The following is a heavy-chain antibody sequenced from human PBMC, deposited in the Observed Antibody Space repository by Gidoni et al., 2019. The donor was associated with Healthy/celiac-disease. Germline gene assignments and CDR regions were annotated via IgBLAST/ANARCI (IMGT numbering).Heavy chain of an antibody. Sequence: QLQLQESGSGLVKPSQTLSLTCAVSGGSISSCGYSWSWIRQPPGKGLEWIGYIYHRWSTYYKPSIMSLVTISVERSKNQFSLKLSAVTAADTAVYYCARVSCSSTSCYRVGFAFDIWGQGTMVTVSS. J-gene: IGHJ3*02. CDR1: GGSISSCGYS. V-gene: IGHV4-30-2*01. CDR3: ARVSCSSTSCYRVGFAFDI. D-gene: IGHD2-2*01. CDR2: IYHRWST.